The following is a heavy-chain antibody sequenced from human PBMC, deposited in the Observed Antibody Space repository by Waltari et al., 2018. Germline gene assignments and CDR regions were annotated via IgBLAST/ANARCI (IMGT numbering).Heavy chain of an antibody. CDR2: ISGSGEMI. J-gene: IGHJ1*01. V-gene: IGHV3-11*04. CDR3: ARSPLIRGAARAFDL. Sequence: QGQLVESGGDLVKPGGSLRLPCAASGFIFSEHYMHWRRHSPGKGPEWLAYISGSGEMIYYVDSLKGRFTISRDNTNNLVFLQLTSLTADDTSLYYCARSPLIRGAARAFDLWGQGTLVTVSS. CDR1: GFIFSEHY. D-gene: IGHD3-10*01.